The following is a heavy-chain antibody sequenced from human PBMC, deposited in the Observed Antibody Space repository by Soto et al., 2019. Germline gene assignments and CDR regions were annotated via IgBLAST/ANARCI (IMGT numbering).Heavy chain of an antibody. Sequence: QVQLQESGPGLVKPSGTLSLTCAVSSGSISSSNWWSWVRQPPGKGLEWIGEIYHSGSTNYNPSPKSRVTRSVDKSTNLFSLKLSSVTAADTSVYYCARDCSSTSCQNWFDPGGQVTLVTVSS. V-gene: IGHV4-4*02. CDR1: SGSISSSNW. D-gene: IGHD2-2*01. CDR3: ARDCSSTSCQNWFDP. CDR2: IYHSGST. J-gene: IGHJ5*02.